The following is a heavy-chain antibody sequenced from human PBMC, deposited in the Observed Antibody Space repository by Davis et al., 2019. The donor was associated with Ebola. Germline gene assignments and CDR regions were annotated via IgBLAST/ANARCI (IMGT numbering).Heavy chain of an antibody. Sequence: PGGSLRLSCAASGFTFSSYGMHWVRQAPGKGLEWVAVISYDGSNKYYADSVKGRFTISRDNSKNTLYLQMNSLRAEDTAVYYCALTGYSSGWYYFVYWGQGTLVTVSS. CDR2: ISYDGSNK. J-gene: IGHJ4*02. CDR1: GFTFSSYG. V-gene: IGHV3-30*03. CDR3: ALTGYSSGWYYFVY. D-gene: IGHD6-19*01.